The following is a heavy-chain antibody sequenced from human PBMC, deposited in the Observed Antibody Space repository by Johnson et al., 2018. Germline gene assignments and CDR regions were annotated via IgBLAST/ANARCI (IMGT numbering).Heavy chain of an antibody. CDR3: AKAEVGSGWDYYYYGMDV. D-gene: IGHD6-19*01. V-gene: IGHV3-9*01. J-gene: IGHJ6*02. CDR2: ISWNSGSI. CDR1: GFTFDDYA. Sequence: VQLVQSGGGLVQPGRSLRLSCAASGFTFDDYAMHWVRQAPGKGLEWVSGISWNSGSIGYADSVKGRFTISRDNAKNSLYLQMNSLRAEDTALYYCAKAEVGSGWDYYYYGMDVWDQGTTVTVSS.